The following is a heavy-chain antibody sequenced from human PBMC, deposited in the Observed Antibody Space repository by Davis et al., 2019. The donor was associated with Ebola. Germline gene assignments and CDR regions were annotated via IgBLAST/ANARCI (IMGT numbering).Heavy chain of an antibody. CDR3: ARGALMAAAGKGKDFDY. CDR2: INHSGST. J-gene: IGHJ4*02. CDR1: GGSFSDYD. V-gene: IGHV4-34*01. Sequence: SETLSLTCAVYGGSFSDYDWTWIRQPPGKGLEWIGEINHSGSTNYNASLKSRVTISVDTSKNQFSLKLSSVTAADTAVYYCARGALMAAAGKGKDFDYWGQGTLVTVSS. D-gene: IGHD6-13*01.